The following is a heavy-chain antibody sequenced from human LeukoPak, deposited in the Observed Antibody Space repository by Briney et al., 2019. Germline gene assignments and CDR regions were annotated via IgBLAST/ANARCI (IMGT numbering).Heavy chain of an antibody. V-gene: IGHV4-61*02. CDR2: IYTSGST. J-gene: IGHJ6*03. CDR1: GGSISSGSYY. D-gene: IGHD2-21*01. CDR3: ARDGRDCGGDCYLSGYYYYYYYMDV. Sequence: PSETLSLTCTVSGGSISSGSYYWSWIRQPAGKGLEWIGRIYTSGSTNYNPSLKSRVTISVDTSKNQFSLKLSSVTAADTAVYYCARDGRDCGGDCYLSGYYYYYYYMDVWGKGTTVTVSS.